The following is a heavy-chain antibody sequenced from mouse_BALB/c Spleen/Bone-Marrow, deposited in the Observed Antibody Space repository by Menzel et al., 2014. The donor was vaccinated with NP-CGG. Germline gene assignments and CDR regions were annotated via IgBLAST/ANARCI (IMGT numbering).Heavy chain of an antibody. D-gene: IGHD2-1*01. CDR2: INDGGSYT. V-gene: IGHV5-4*02. J-gene: IGHJ4*01. Sequence: EVMLVESGGGLVKPGGSLKLSCAVSGFTFSDYHMYWARQNPEKRLEWVATINDGGSYTYYPDSVKGRFTISRDNAKNNLYLQMSSLKSEDTAMYYCARDGNFAMDYWGQGTSVTVSS. CDR1: GFTFSDYH. CDR3: ARDGNFAMDY.